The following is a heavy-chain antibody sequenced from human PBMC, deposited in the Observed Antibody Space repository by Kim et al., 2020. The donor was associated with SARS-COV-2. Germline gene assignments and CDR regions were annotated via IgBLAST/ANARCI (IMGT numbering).Heavy chain of an antibody. J-gene: IGHJ5*02. CDR1: GYTFTNYA. Sequence: ASVKVSCKASGYTFTNYAMHWVRQAPGQRLEWMGWINAGNGNTKYSQKFQGRVTITRDTSASTAYMELSSLRSEDTAVYYCARDPGYCSGGSCYGGWFDPCGQGTLVTVSS. D-gene: IGHD2-15*01. CDR2: INAGNGNT. CDR3: ARDPGYCSGGSCYGGWFDP. V-gene: IGHV1-3*01.